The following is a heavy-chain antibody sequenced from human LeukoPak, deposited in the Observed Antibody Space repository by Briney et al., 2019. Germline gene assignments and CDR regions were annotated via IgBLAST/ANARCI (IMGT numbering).Heavy chain of an antibody. V-gene: IGHV3-48*03. Sequence: PGGSLRLSCAASGFTFSSYEMNWVRQAPGKGQERVSYISSSGSTIYYADSVKGRFTISRDNAKNSLYLQMNSLRAEDTAVYYCARDRDYDFWSGYYLPYYYYGMDVWGQGTTVTVSS. CDR2: ISSSGSTI. CDR3: ARDRDYDFWSGYYLPYYYYGMDV. CDR1: GFTFSSYE. J-gene: IGHJ6*02. D-gene: IGHD3-3*01.